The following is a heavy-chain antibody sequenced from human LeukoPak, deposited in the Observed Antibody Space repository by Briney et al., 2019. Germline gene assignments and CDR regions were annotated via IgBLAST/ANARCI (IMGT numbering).Heavy chain of an antibody. CDR2: ICGSGGCT. CDR1: GFTFNTYA. V-gene: IGHV3-23*01. J-gene: IGHJ4*02. Sequence: GGSLSLSCAASGFTFNTYAIYWVRQAPGKGLEWVSGICGSGGCTYYADSVKGRFTISRDNSKNTLYLQMNSLRAEDTAVYYCAKGGQWLVYYFDYWGQGTLVTVSS. CDR3: AKGGQWLVYYFDY. D-gene: IGHD6-19*01.